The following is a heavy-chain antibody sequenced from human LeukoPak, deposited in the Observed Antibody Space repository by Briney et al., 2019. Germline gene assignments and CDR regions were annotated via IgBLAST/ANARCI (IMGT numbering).Heavy chain of an antibody. CDR3: ARHLDYDFWSGYSRWFDP. Sequence: PSETLSLTCTVSGGSISSSSYYWGWIRQPPGKGLEWIGSIYYSGSTYYNPSLKSRVTIPVDTSKNQFSLKLSSVTAADTAVYYCARHLDYDFWSGYSRWFDPWGQGTLVTVSS. V-gene: IGHV4-39*01. CDR2: IYYSGST. CDR1: GGSISSSSYY. D-gene: IGHD3-3*01. J-gene: IGHJ5*02.